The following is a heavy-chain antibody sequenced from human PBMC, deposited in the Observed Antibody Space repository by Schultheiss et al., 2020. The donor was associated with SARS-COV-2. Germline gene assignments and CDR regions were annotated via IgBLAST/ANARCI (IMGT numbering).Heavy chain of an antibody. V-gene: IGHV3-30*04. J-gene: IGHJ6*03. Sequence: GGSLRLSCAASGFTFSSYAMHWVRQAPGKGLVWVAVISYDGSNKYYADSVKGRFTISRDNSKNTLYLQMNSLRAEDTAVYYCARDRNYYMDVWGKGTTVTVSS. CDR3: ARDRNYYMDV. CDR1: GFTFSSYA. CDR2: ISYDGSNK.